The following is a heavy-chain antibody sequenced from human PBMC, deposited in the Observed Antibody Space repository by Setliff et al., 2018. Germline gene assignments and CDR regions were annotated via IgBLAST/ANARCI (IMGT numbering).Heavy chain of an antibody. J-gene: IGHJ6*03. CDR2: INHSGTT. CDR1: GGPFNGYY. CDR3: AREQWLDPPGYYYMDV. D-gene: IGHD6-19*01. Sequence: SETLSLTCGVYGGPFNGYYWSWIRQPPGKELEWIGEINHSGTTNYNPSLKSRVTISVDTSKNQFSLRLSSVTAADMAVYYCAREQWLDPPGYYYMDVWAKGTTVTVSS. V-gene: IGHV4-34*01.